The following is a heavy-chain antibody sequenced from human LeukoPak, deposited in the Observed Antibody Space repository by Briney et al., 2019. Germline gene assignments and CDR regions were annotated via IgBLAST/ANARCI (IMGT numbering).Heavy chain of an antibody. V-gene: IGHV3-21*04. D-gene: IGHD2-15*01. J-gene: IGHJ4*02. CDR2: IGISSNKI. CDR3: AKSLHCSGGSCYFNF. Sequence: PGGSLRLSCAASGFTLRSYTMNWVRQAPGKGLEWVSSIGISSNKIYYADSVKGRFIISRDNAKNSVYLQMNSLRAEDTAVYYCAKSLHCSGGSCYFNFWGQGTLVTVSS. CDR1: GFTLRSYT.